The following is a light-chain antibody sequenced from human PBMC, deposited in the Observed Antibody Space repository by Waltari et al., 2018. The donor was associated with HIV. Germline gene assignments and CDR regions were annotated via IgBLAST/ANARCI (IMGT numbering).Light chain of an antibody. CDR1: GGISNY. Sequence: DIQMTQSPSSLSASVGDRVTITCRACGGISNYLAWYQQKPGKAPEVLIYSTATLQSGVPSRFSGSGSRTDFTLSISSLQPEDVATYYCQKYNSAPRTVGQGTKLEIK. J-gene: IGKJ2*01. CDR2: STA. V-gene: IGKV1-27*01. CDR3: QKYNSAPRT.